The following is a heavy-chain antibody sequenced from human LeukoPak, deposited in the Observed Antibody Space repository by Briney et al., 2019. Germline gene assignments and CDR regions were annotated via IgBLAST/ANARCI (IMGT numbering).Heavy chain of an antibody. D-gene: IGHD3-9*01. CDR3: ARLYYDILTGYYNPYDY. J-gene: IGHJ4*02. Sequence: SETLSLTCTVSGGSISGTYYWSWIRQPPGKGLEWIGYIYYTGTTDSNPSLKSRVTISVDTSKNQFSLKLSSVTAADTAVYYCARLYYDILTGYYNPYDYWGQGTLVTVSS. CDR2: IYYTGTT. V-gene: IGHV4-59*12. CDR1: GGSISGTYY.